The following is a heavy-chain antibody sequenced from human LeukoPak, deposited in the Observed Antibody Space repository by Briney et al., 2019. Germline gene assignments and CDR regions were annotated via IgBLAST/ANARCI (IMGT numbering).Heavy chain of an antibody. J-gene: IGHJ6*02. CDR1: GYTFTSYY. CDR3: ASGAGQLKWLRWLNYYYGMDV. Sequence: ASVKVSCKASGYTFTSYYMHWVRQAPGQGLEWMGIINPSGGSTSYAQKFQGRVTMTRDTSTSTVYMELSSLRSEDTAVYYCASGAGQLKWLRWLNYYYGMDVWGQGTTVTVSS. CDR2: INPSGGST. D-gene: IGHD5-12*01. V-gene: IGHV1-46*01.